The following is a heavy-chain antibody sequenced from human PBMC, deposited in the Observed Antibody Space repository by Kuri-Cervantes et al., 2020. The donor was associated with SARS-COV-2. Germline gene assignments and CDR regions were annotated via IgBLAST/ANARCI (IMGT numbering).Heavy chain of an antibody. V-gene: IGHV1-8*01. Sequence: ASVKVSCKASGYTFTSYDINWVRQATGQGLEWMGWMNPNSGNTGYAQKFQGRVTITADKSTSTAYMELSSLRDEDTAVYYCARGLGRSGGSLHFDYWGQGTLVTVSS. CDR2: MNPNSGNT. D-gene: IGHD2-15*01. CDR1: GYTFTSYD. J-gene: IGHJ4*02. CDR3: ARGLGRSGGSLHFDY.